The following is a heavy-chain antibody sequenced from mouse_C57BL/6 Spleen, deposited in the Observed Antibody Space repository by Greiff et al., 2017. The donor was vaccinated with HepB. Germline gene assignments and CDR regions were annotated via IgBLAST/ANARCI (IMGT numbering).Heavy chain of an antibody. J-gene: IGHJ1*03. D-gene: IGHD1-1*01. V-gene: IGHV1-26*01. CDR3: ARRTTVVARDWYFDV. CDR2: INPNNGGT. Sequence: EVQLQQSGPELVKPGASVKISCKASGYTFTDYYLNWVKQRHGKSLEWIGEINPNNGGTSYNQKFKGKATLTLAKSSSTAYMELRSLTSEDSAVYYCARRTTVVARDWYFDVWGTVTTVTVSS. CDR1: GYTFTDYY.